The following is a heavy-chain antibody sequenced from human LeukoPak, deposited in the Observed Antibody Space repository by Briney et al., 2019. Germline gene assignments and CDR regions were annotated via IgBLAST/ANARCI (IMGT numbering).Heavy chain of an antibody. J-gene: IGHJ3*02. CDR2: INPNSGGT. D-gene: IGHD4-17*01. Sequence: ASVKVSCKASGYTFTGYYMHWVRQAPGQGLEWMGWINPNSGGTNYAQKFQGRVTMTRDTSISTAYMELSRLRSDDTAVYYCARDVKRSDYGGYDAFDIWGQGTMVTVSS. CDR3: ARDVKRSDYGGYDAFDI. V-gene: IGHV1-2*02. CDR1: GYTFTGYY.